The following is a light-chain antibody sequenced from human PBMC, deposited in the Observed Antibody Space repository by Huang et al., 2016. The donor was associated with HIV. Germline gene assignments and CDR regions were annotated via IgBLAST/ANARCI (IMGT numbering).Light chain of an antibody. CDR1: QNINSY. Sequence: DFQMTQSPSSLSASVGDRVNITCRASQNINSYLNWYQQKPGKAPKLLIYSASSLHSGVPSRFSGSGSGTDFTLTISNVQPEDVATYYCQQSYNIPLTFGQGTRLDIK. CDR2: SAS. V-gene: IGKV1-39*01. J-gene: IGKJ5*01. CDR3: QQSYNIPLT.